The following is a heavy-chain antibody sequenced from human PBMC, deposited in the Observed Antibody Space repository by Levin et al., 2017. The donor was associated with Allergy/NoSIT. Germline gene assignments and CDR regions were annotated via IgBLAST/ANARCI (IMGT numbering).Heavy chain of an antibody. CDR3: ARATSSGWSPDDWYFDL. D-gene: IGHD6-19*01. V-gene: IGHV1-69*01. CDR1: GGTFSSYA. CDR2: IIPIFGTA. Sequence: KISCKASGGTFSSYAISWVRQAPGQGLEWMGGIIPIFGTANYAQKFQGRVTITADESTSTAYMELSSLRSEDTAVYYCARATSSGWSPDDWYFDLWGRGTLVTVSS. J-gene: IGHJ2*01.